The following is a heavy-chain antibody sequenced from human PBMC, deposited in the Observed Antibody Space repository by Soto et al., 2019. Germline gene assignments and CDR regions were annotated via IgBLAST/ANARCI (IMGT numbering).Heavy chain of an antibody. V-gene: IGHV1-18*01. CDR1: GYTFTDYD. J-gene: IGHJ5*02. CDR3: ARTSVSNCDWVDP. CDR2: ISVDNGNT. Sequence: QGQLVQSGAEVKKPGASVKVSCKASGYTFTDYDISWVRQAPGQGLEWMGWISVDNGNTKYVESLQGRVTMTTDTSSSPAYLEMRSLRSDGAAVYYCARTSVSNCDWVDPWGQGTRVAVSS. D-gene: IGHD4-4*01.